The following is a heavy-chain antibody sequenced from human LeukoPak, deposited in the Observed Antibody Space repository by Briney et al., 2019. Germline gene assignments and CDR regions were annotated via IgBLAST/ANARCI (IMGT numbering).Heavy chain of an antibody. CDR1: GFTFNNYA. V-gene: IGHV3-23*01. CDR3: AKDLSGSAYTGLDY. Sequence: GGSLRLSCAASGFTFNNYAMSWVRQAPGKGLEWVSVIPGSGGSTFYTDSVKGRFTISRDNSMNTLYLQMNSLRAEDTAIYYCAKDLSGSAYTGLDYWGQGTLVTVSS. CDR2: IPGSGGST. J-gene: IGHJ4*02. D-gene: IGHD2-2*02.